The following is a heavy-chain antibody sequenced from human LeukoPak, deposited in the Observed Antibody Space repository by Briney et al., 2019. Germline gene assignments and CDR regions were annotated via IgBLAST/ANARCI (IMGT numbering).Heavy chain of an antibody. V-gene: IGHV3-7*01. CDR1: GFTFSRHG. CDR3: VRGPHYGAYADYFDY. Sequence: GGSLRLSCVASGFTFSRHGINWVRQAPGKGLEWVATIKQDGSENYYVESVKGRFTIVRDDGKNSVYLQMNSLRVEDTALYYCVRGPHYGAYADYFDYWGQGALVTVSS. D-gene: IGHD4-17*01. CDR2: IKQDGSEN. J-gene: IGHJ4*02.